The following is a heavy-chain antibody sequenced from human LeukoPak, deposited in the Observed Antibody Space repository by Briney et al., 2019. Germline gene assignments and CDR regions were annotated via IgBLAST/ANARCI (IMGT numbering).Heavy chain of an antibody. V-gene: IGHV4-39*01. CDR3: ARLSPTWWFY. Sequence: ASETLSLTCTVSGGSISSSSHYWGWIRQPPGKGLEWIGSIYYDGRNYYNPSLKNRVTISADTSKNQFSLKLSSVTAADTAVYYCARLSPTWWFYWGQGTLVTVSS. J-gene: IGHJ4*02. D-gene: IGHD2-15*01. CDR1: GGSISSSSHY. CDR2: IYYDGRN.